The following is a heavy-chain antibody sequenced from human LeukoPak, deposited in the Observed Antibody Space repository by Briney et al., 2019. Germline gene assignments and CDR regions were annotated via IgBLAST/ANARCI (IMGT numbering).Heavy chain of an antibody. CDR2: IKGGGGDP. D-gene: IGHD2-21*02. Sequence: PGGSLRLSCAASGFTFSTYAMGWVRQAPGKGLEWVSSIKGGGGDPFYADSVKGRFTISRDNFKNTLFLQLNSLGAEDSAVYYCATGGHDFNTFYWWGQGTLVTVSS. CDR1: GFTFSTYA. V-gene: IGHV3-23*01. CDR3: ATGGHDFNTFYW. J-gene: IGHJ4*02.